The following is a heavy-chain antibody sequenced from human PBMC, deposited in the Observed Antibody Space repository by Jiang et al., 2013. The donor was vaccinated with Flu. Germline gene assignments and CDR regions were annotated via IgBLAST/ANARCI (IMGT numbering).Heavy chain of an antibody. CDR3: ARHDSSNWYLVDY. Sequence: FTSYWIGWVRQMPGKGLEWMGIIYPGDSDTRYSPSFQGQVTISADKSISTAYLQWSSLKSSDTAMYYCARHDSSNWYLVDYWGQGTLVTVSS. D-gene: IGHD6-13*01. CDR1: FTSYW. CDR2: IYPGDSDT. V-gene: IGHV5-51*01. J-gene: IGHJ4*02.